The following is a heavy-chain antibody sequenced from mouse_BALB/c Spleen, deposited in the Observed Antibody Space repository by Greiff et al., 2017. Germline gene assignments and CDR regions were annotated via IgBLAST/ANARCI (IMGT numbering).Heavy chain of an antibody. D-gene: IGHD1-2*01. CDR1: GFTFSDYG. V-gene: IGHV5-15*02. CDR3: ARGFTTATWFAY. J-gene: IGHJ3*01. CDR2: ISNLAYSI. Sequence: DVMLVESGGGLVQPGGSRKLSCAASGFTFSDYGMAWVRQAPGKGPEWVAFISNLAYSIYYADTVTGRFTISRENAKNTLYLEMSSLRSEDTAMYYCARGFTTATWFAYWGQGTLVTVSA.